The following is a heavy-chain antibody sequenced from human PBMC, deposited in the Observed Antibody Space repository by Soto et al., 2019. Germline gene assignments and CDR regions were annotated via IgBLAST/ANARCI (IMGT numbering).Heavy chain of an antibody. CDR3: ARGRYGDY. D-gene: IGHD1-1*01. Sequence: QVHLVQSGAEVKKPGASVKVSCKASGYTFTSYGITWVRQAPGQGLEWMGWISAHNGNTDYDQKLQGRVIVTRDTLTSPVHMELSRLISDDPAVYFCARGRYGDYWGQGALVTVSS. CDR1: GYTFTSYG. V-gene: IGHV1-18*01. J-gene: IGHJ4*02. CDR2: ISAHNGNT.